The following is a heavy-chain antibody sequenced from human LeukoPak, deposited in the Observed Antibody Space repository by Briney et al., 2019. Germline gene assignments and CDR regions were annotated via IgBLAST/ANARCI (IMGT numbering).Heavy chain of an antibody. J-gene: IGHJ4*02. CDR2: IYGSGRRT. CDR1: GFTFSIYA. D-gene: IGHD2-2*01. V-gene: IGHV3-23*01. CDR3: VKEGTSAYFDS. Sequence: PGGSLRLSCVASGFTFSIYAMSWVRQAPGKGVEGVSEIYGSGRRTYYADFLKGRFTISRDNSKNTVYLQMNSLRAEDTAVYYCVKEGTSAYFDSWGQGSLVTVSS.